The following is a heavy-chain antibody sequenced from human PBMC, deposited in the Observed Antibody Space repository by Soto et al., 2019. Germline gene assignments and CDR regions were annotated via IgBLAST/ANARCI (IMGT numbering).Heavy chain of an antibody. CDR2: IIPIFGTA. CDR3: ASAPFVPDTYYYDSTVFDP. CDR1: GVSFSSYA. J-gene: IGHJ5*02. V-gene: IGHV1-69*13. D-gene: IGHD3-22*01. Sequence: SVKVSCKGSGVSFSSYAISWVRQAPGQGLEWMGGIIPIFGTANYAQKFQGRVTITADESTSTAYMELSSLRSEDTAVYYCASAPFVPDTYYYDSTVFDPWGQGTLVTVSS.